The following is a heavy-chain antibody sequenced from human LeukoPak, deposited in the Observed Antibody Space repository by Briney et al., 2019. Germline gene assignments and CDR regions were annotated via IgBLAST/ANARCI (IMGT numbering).Heavy chain of an antibody. CDR3: ARVFIGDYGDYQFDY. J-gene: IGHJ4*02. V-gene: IGHV3-48*01. D-gene: IGHD4-17*01. CDR2: ISSSSSTI. Sequence: PGGSLRLSCAASGFTFSSYSMNWVRQAPGKGLEWVSYISSSSSTIYYADSVKGRFTISRDNAKNSLYLQMNSLRAEDTAVYYCARVFIGDYGDYQFDYWGQGTLVTASS. CDR1: GFTFSSYS.